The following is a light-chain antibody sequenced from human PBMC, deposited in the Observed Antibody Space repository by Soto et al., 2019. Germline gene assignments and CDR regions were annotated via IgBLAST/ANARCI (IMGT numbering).Light chain of an antibody. CDR3: QHYGNSLTYT. J-gene: IGKJ2*01. CDR1: QSVSSSY. Sequence: EIVLTQSPGTLSLSPGERATLSCRASQSVSSSYFAWYQQRPGQAPRLLIYGASSRAAGIPDRFSGSGSGTDFALTISRLEPEDFAVYYCQHYGNSLTYTFGQGTKLEIK. V-gene: IGKV3-20*01. CDR2: GAS.